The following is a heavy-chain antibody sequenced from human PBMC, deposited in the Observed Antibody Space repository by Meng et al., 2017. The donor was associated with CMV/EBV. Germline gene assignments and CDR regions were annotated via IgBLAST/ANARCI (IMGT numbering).Heavy chain of an antibody. CDR1: GYPFNTFG. J-gene: IGHJ4*02. CDR3: ARDASFYYDSTGYHSAY. D-gene: IGHD3-22*01. V-gene: IGHV1-18*01. CDR2: ISGYNGVT. Sequence: QVQLVQSGPEVKKPGASVKVSCKASGYPFNTFGISWVRQAPGQGLEWMGWISGYNGVTNYAPKMQGKVTMTTDPSTSTAYLELRSLRSDDTAVHFCARDASFYYDSTGYHSAYWGQGTLVTVSS.